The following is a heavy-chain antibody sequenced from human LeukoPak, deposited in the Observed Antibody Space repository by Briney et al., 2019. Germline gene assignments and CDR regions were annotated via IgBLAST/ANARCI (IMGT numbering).Heavy chain of an antibody. V-gene: IGHV3-48*04. Sequence: GGSLRLSCAASGFTFSTYSMNWVHQAPGKGLEWVSYISSTSNTVYYADSVKGRFTISRDNAKNSLYLQMNGLRVEDTAVYYCARDTRYYGLLRDSWGQGTLVTVSS. CDR1: GFTFSTYS. CDR3: ARDTRYYGLLRDS. CDR2: ISSTSNTV. D-gene: IGHD3-9*01. J-gene: IGHJ4*02.